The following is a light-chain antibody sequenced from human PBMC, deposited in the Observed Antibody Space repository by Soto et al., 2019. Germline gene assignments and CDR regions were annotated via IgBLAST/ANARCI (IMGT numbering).Light chain of an antibody. J-gene: IGLJ2*01. CDR3: SSYEGSNSFVV. V-gene: IGLV2-8*01. CDR2: GVN. CDR1: SIDVGGYNY. Sequence: QSALTQPPSASGSPGQSVTISCTGTSIDVGGYNYVSWYQHHPGKAPKLMIYGVNKRPSGVPDRFSGSKSGNTASLTVSGLQAEDEADYYCSSYEGSNSFVVFGGGTQLTVL.